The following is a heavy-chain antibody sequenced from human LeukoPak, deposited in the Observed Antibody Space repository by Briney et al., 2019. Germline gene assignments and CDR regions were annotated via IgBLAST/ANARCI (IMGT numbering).Heavy chain of an antibody. CDR3: ARAHYYCSGGSCYQFDY. CDR2: IYHSGST. J-gene: IGHJ4*02. CDR1: GGSISSSNW. V-gene: IGHV4-4*02. Sequence: PSETLSLTCAVSGGSISSSNWWSWVRQPPGKGLEWIGEIYHSGSTNYNPSLKSRVTISVDKSKNQFSLKLSSVTAADTAVYYCARAHYYCSGGSCYQFDYWGQGTLVTVSS. D-gene: IGHD2-15*01.